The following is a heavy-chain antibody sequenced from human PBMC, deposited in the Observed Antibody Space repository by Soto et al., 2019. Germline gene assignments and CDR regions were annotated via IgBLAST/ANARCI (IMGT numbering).Heavy chain of an antibody. CDR3: ARLGQWDIAALYFDY. Sequence: SETLSLTCTVSGGSISSSSYYWGWIRQPPGKGLEWIGSIYYSGSTYYNPSLKSRVTISVDTSKNQFSLKLSSVTAADTAVYYCARLGQWDIAALYFDYWGQGTLVTVSS. CDR2: IYYSGST. D-gene: IGHD6-6*01. CDR1: GGSISSSSYY. V-gene: IGHV4-39*01. J-gene: IGHJ4*02.